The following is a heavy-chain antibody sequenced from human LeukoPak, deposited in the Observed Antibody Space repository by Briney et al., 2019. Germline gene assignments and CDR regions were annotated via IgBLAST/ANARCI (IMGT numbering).Heavy chain of an antibody. CDR3: AASIAAAPSAFDY. Sequence: SETLSLTCAVYGGSFSGYYWSWIRQPPGKGLEWIGEINHSGSTNYNPSLKSRVTISVDTSKNQFSLKLSSVTAADTAVYYCAASIAAAPSAFDYWGQGTLVTVSS. V-gene: IGHV4-34*01. CDR1: GGSFSGYY. CDR2: INHSGST. J-gene: IGHJ4*02. D-gene: IGHD6-13*01.